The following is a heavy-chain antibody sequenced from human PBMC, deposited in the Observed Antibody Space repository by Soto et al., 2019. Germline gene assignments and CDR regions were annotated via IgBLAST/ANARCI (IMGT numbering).Heavy chain of an antibody. CDR2: ISHDGGAV. Sequence: QVQLVESGGGVVQPGRSLRLSCAASGFSFSTTGMHWVRQAPGKGLEWVAMISHDGGAVHFADSVKGRFTISRDDSKNTLYLQMNSLRPEDTAVYYCAKDLYSSDWYNYFDPWGQGTRVTVSS. J-gene: IGHJ5*02. D-gene: IGHD6-19*01. V-gene: IGHV3-30*18. CDR1: GFSFSTTG. CDR3: AKDLYSSDWYNYFDP.